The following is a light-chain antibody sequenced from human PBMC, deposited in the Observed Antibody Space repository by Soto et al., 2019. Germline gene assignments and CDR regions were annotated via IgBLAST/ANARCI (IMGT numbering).Light chain of an antibody. Sequence: DIQMTQSPSTLSASVGDRVTITCRASQIIGSSLAWYQQKPGKPPKPLIYDASTLRSGVPSRFSGSESGTEFTLTISSLQPDDSATYYCQHYYSYPYTFGQGTKLEIK. CDR3: QHYYSYPYT. CDR1: QIIGSS. CDR2: DAS. V-gene: IGKV1-5*01. J-gene: IGKJ2*01.